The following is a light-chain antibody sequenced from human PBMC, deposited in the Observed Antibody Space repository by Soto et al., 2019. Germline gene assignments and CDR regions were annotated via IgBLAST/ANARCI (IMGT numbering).Light chain of an antibody. V-gene: IGKV4-1*01. CDR3: QHFFSPPFP. CDR2: WAS. CDR1: QSLLANCNNKNC. Sequence: DIVMTQSPDSLAVSLGERATINCKSSQSLLANCNNKNCLAWYQHKPGQPPKMLILWASTRESGVPDRLSGSGSGTDFTLTISSLQAEDAAVYYCQHFFSPPFPFGQGTKLEIK. J-gene: IGKJ2*01.